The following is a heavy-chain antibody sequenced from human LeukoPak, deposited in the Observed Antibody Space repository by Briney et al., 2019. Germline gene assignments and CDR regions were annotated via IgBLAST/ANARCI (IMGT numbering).Heavy chain of an antibody. CDR2: LGGSAAST. J-gene: IGHJ4*02. V-gene: IGHV3-23*01. D-gene: IGHD6-19*01. CDR1: GFTFSSYG. CDR3: AKDLISRSSGWYFTLDY. Sequence: AGGSLRLSCAASGFTFSSYGMSWVRQAPGKGLEWVSALGGSAASTYYADSVKGRFTISRDNSKNTLYLQMNSLRAEDTAVYYCAKDLISRSSGWYFTLDYWGQGTLVTVSS.